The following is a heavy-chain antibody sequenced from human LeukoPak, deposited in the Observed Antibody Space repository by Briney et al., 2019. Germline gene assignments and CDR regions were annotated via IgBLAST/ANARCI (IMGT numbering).Heavy chain of an antibody. Sequence: PGRSLRLSCAASGFTFNSYAMHWVRQAPGKGLEWVALISYDGSDKYYADSVKGRFTISRDNAKNSLYLQMNSLRAEDTAVYYCARDRWGSYGQSHYYYGMDVWGQGTTVTVSS. D-gene: IGHD5-18*01. CDR1: GFTFNSYA. CDR3: ARDRWGSYGQSHYYYGMDV. CDR2: ISYDGSDK. J-gene: IGHJ6*02. V-gene: IGHV3-30*03.